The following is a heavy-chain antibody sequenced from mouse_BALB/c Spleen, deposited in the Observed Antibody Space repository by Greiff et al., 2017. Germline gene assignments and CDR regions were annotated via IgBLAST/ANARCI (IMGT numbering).Heavy chain of an antibody. CDR3: ARDHSYCAMDC. CDR2: ISDGGSYT. CDR1: GFTFSDYY. V-gene: IGHV5-4*02. J-gene: IGHJ4*01. Sequence: EVQLVESGAGLVQPGGSLKLSCAASGFTFSDYYMYWVRQTPEKRLEWVATISDGGSYTYYPDSVKGRFTISRDNAKNNLYLQMSSLKSEDTAMYYCARDHSYCAMDCWGQGTSVTVSS.